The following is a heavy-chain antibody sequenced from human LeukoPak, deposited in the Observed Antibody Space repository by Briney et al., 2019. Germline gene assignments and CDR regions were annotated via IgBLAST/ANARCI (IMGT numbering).Heavy chain of an antibody. D-gene: IGHD3-10*01. CDR2: IKEDGSET. J-gene: IGHJ4*02. Sequence: GGSLRLSCAASGFTFSSYWMTWVRQAPGKGLEWVANIKEDGSETYYVDSVKGRFTISRDNDKNTLYLQMNSLRAEDTAVYYCEAYGSVWGQGTLVIVSS. V-gene: IGHV3-7*03. CDR1: GFTFSSYW. CDR3: EAYGSV.